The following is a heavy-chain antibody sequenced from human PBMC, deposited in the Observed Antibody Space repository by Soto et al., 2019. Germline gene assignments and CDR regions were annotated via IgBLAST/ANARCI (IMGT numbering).Heavy chain of an antibody. CDR2: ISYDGSDK. V-gene: IGHV3-30-3*01. Sequence: QVQLVESGGGVVQPGRSLRLSCAASGFTFSSHAMHWVRQAPGKGLEWVGVISYDGSDKYYAVSMKGRFTISRDNSKNTLYLQMNSLRVEDTAAYYCARPRNIVIWFGELPDVWGQGTTVIVS. J-gene: IGHJ6*02. CDR3: ARPRNIVIWFGELPDV. CDR1: GFTFSSHA. D-gene: IGHD3-10*01.